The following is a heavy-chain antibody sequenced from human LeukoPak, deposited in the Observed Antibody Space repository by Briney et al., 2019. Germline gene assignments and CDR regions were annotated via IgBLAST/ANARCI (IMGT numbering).Heavy chain of an antibody. D-gene: IGHD3-10*01. CDR2: IYYSGST. Sequence: PSETLSLTCTVSGGSISSYYWSWIRQPPGKGLEWIGYIYYSGSTNYNPSLKSRVTISVDTSKNQFSLKLSSVTAADTAVYYCARVEVLLWFGELSSSGFDPWGQGTLVTVSS. J-gene: IGHJ5*02. CDR1: GGSISSYY. V-gene: IGHV4-59*01. CDR3: ARVEVLLWFGELSSSGFDP.